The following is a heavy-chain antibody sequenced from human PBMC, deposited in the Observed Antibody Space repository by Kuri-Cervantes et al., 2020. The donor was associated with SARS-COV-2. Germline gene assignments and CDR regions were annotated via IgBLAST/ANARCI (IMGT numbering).Heavy chain of an antibody. Sequence: GGSLRLSCAASGFTFSSYWMHWVRQAPGKGLEWVSYISSSGSTIYYADSVKGRFTISRDNAKNSLYLQMNSLRAEDTAVYYCARSPGDGDYDPFDYWGQGTLVTVSS. CDR1: GFTFSSYW. D-gene: IGHD4-17*01. V-gene: IGHV3-48*04. CDR3: ARSPGDGDYDPFDY. CDR2: ISSSGSTI. J-gene: IGHJ4*02.